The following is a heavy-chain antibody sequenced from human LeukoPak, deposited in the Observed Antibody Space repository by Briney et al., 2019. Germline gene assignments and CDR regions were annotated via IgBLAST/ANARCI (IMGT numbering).Heavy chain of an antibody. CDR3: VRALHSYGRVDSIDY. CDR2: IYSGGST. J-gene: IGHJ4*02. CDR1: GFTVSSNY. Sequence: GGSLRLSCAASGFTVSSNYMSWVHQAPGKGLEWVSVIYSGGSTYYADSVKGRFTISRDNSKNTLYLQMNSLRAEDTAVYYCVRALHSYGRVDSIDYWGQGTLVTVSS. V-gene: IGHV3-53*01. D-gene: IGHD5-18*01.